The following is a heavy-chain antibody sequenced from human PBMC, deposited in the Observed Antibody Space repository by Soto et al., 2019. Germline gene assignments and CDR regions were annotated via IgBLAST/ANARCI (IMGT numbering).Heavy chain of an antibody. D-gene: IGHD3-10*01. J-gene: IGHJ6*02. CDR1: GFTFSSYW. V-gene: IGHV3-7*05. Sequence: GGSLRLSCAASGFTFSSYWMSWVRQAPGKGLEWVANIKQDGSEKYYVDSVKGRFTISRDNAKNSLYLQMNSLRAEDTAVYYCARGKRRITMVRGQPQAQRNNYYYYGMDVWGQGTTVTVSS. CDR3: ARGKRRITMVRGQPQAQRNNYYYYGMDV. CDR2: IKQDGSEK.